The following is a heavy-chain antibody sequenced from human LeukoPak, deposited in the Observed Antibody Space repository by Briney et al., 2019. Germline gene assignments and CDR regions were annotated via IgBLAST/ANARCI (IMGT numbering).Heavy chain of an antibody. CDR3: ARPKPGPFDI. D-gene: IGHD1-14*01. V-gene: IGHV5-51*01. Sequence: GASLKISCKGSGSSFTNYWIGWVRQMPGKGLEWMGIIYPRDSDTRSSPSFEGQVTISADKSITTAYLQWSSLKASDTAMYYCARPKPGPFDIWGQGTMVTVSS. CDR2: IYPRDSDT. J-gene: IGHJ3*02. CDR1: GSSFTNYW.